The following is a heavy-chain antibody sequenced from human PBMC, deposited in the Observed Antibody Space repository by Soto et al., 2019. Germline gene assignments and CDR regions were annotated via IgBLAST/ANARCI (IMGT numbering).Heavy chain of an antibody. D-gene: IGHD3-3*01. CDR2: ISSASSTT. Sequence: EEQLMESGGDLVQPGGCLRLSCAASGFSFNRFGMNWVRQSPGKGLEWISYISSASSTTHYEESVKGRFTISRDNAKNSLYLQMSSLRVEDTAVYYCARRPLWNSYSDYYYMDVWGKGTTVTVSS. J-gene: IGHJ6*03. V-gene: IGHV3-48*01. CDR1: GFSFNRFG. CDR3: ARRPLWNSYSDYYYMDV.